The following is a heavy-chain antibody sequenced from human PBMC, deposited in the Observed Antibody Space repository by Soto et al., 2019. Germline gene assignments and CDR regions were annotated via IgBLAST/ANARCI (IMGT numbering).Heavy chain of an antibody. D-gene: IGHD3-16*01. Sequence: VQLVESGGGLIQPGGSLRLSCAASGFTVSNNHITWVRQAAGKGLELVSFVHGGGSTSYVDSVKGRFTISRDNSKNTLYLQMDSLRAEDTAIYYCAGRLTTAASLDYWGRGTMVTVSS. J-gene: IGHJ4*02. CDR1: GFTVSNNH. V-gene: IGHV3-53*01. CDR3: AGRLTTAASLDY. CDR2: VHGGGST.